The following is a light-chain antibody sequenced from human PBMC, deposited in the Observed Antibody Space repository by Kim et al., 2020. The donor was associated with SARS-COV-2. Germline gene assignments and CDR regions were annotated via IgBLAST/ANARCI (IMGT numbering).Light chain of an antibody. V-gene: IGKV1-16*02. Sequence: ASVGDRVTITCRASHDINYYLAWFQQKPGKAPRSLIYGASTLQRGVPSKFSGGGSGTDFTLTISSLQPEDFAIYYCQQYKTFPLTFGQGTRLEIK. CDR3: QQYKTFPLT. J-gene: IGKJ5*01. CDR1: HDINYY. CDR2: GAS.